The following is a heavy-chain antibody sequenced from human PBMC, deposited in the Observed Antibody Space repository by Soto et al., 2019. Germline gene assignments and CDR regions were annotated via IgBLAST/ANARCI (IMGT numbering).Heavy chain of an antibody. Sequence: QVQLVQSGAEVKKPGASVKVSCKASGYTFTSYAMHWVRQAPGQRLEWMGWINAGNGNTKYSQKFQGRFTITRDTSASTAYMELSSLRSEDTAVYYCARYGGWYYFDYWGQGTLVTVSS. CDR1: GYTFTSYA. CDR2: INAGNGNT. D-gene: IGHD6-19*01. CDR3: ARYGGWYYFDY. V-gene: IGHV1-3*01. J-gene: IGHJ4*02.